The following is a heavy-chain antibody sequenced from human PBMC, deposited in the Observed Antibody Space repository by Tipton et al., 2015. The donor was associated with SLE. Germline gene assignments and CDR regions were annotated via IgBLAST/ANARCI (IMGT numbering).Heavy chain of an antibody. CDR1: GFTFSSYE. CDR3: ARTRWGPPDI. Sequence: SLRLSCAASGFTFSSYEMNWVRQAPGKGLEWISYITSSGRTIYYADSVKGRFTISRDNTKNSLYLQMNSLRAEDTAVYYCARTRWGPPDIWGQGTMVTVSS. V-gene: IGHV3-48*03. CDR2: ITSSGRTI. J-gene: IGHJ3*02. D-gene: IGHD7-27*01.